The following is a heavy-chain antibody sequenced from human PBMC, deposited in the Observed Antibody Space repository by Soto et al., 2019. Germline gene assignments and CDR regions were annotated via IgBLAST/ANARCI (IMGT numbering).Heavy chain of an antibody. CDR1: GGTFSSYA. D-gene: IGHD6-13*01. Sequence: SVKVSCKASGGTFSSYAISWVRQAPGQGLGWMGGIIPFFHAPNYAQKFQGRVTITADESTSIAFMEMSSLRFEDTAVYYCARSRAAAPPRVGMDVWGQGTTVTVSS. CDR2: IIPFFHAP. J-gene: IGHJ6*02. V-gene: IGHV1-69*13. CDR3: ARSRAAAPPRVGMDV.